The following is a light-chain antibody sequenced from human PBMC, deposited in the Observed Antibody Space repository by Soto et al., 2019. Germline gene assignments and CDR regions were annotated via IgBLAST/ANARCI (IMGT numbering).Light chain of an antibody. CDR3: CSYARSDILVV. J-gene: IGLJ2*01. CDR1: SNDVVTDNF. V-gene: IGLV2-23*01. Sequence: QSALTQPASVSGSPGQSITISCTGTSNDVVTDNFVSWYQQHPGKATKVMIFEDNKRPSGVSNRFSGSKSGNTASLTISGLQAEDEADYYCCSYARSDILVVFGGGTKLTVL. CDR2: EDN.